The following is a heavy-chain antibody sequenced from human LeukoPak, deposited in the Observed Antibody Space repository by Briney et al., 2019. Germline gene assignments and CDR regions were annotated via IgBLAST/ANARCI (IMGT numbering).Heavy chain of an antibody. Sequence: ASVKVCCKASGYTFTSYGISWVRQAPGQGLEWMGWISAYNGNTNYAQKLQGRVTMTTDTSTSTAYMELRSLRSDDTAVYYCARAEHNWNHNDYWGQGTLDTASS. CDR3: ARAEHNWNHNDY. V-gene: IGHV1-18*01. D-gene: IGHD1-1*01. J-gene: IGHJ4*02. CDR2: ISAYNGNT. CDR1: GYTFTSYG.